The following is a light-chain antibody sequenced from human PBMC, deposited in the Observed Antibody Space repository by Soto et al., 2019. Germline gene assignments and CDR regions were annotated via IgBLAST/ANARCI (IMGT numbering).Light chain of an antibody. J-gene: IGLJ1*01. CDR1: GSDVGGYNY. CDR3: CSYAGSYTSYV. Sequence: QSVLTQPRSVSGSPGQSVTISCTGTGSDVGGYNYVSWYQQHPGKAPKLKIYDVSKRPSGVPDRFSGSKSGDTASLTISGLQAEDEADYYCCSYAGSYTSYVFGTGTQLTVL. CDR2: DVS. V-gene: IGLV2-11*01.